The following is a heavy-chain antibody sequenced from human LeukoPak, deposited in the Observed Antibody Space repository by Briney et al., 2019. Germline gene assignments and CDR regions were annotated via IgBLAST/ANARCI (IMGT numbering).Heavy chain of an antibody. J-gene: IGHJ4*02. CDR1: GFTFPNYS. V-gene: IGHV3-23*01. D-gene: IGHD2-21*01. CDR2: ISDTYATT. Sequence: GCALRLSCAPSGFTFPNYSMTWVGQAPDTGREWVSSISDTYATTYYTDSVKGRCTIYRDNSKNTVYLQLNNLRAEDTAVYFCVRHDSFIPFWGQGTLVTVSS. CDR3: VRHDSFIPF.